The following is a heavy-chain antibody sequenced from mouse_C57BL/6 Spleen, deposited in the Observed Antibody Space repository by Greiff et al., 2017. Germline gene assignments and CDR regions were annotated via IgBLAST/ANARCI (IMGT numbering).Heavy chain of an antibody. D-gene: IGHD2-4*01. CDR1: GYTFTSYW. CDR3: ARMGLPFAY. J-gene: IGHJ3*01. CDR2: IDPSDSYT. Sequence: QVHVKQPGAELVMPGASVKLSCKASGYTFTSYWMHWVKQRPGQGLEWIGEIDPSDSYTNYNQKFKGKSTLTVDKSSSTAYMQLSSLTSEDSAVYYCARMGLPFAYWGQGTLVTVSA. V-gene: IGHV1-69*01.